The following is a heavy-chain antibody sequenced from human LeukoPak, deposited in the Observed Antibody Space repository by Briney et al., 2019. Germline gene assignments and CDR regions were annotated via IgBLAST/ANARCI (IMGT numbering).Heavy chain of an antibody. Sequence: SVKVSCKASGGTFSSYAISLVRQAPGQGLEWMGGIIPIFGTANYAQKFQGRVTITTDESTSTAYMELSSLRSEDTAVYYCARVATVTKYYFDYWGQGTLVTVSS. V-gene: IGHV1-69*05. D-gene: IGHD4-11*01. CDR1: GGTFSSYA. CDR3: ARVATVTKYYFDY. CDR2: IIPIFGTA. J-gene: IGHJ4*02.